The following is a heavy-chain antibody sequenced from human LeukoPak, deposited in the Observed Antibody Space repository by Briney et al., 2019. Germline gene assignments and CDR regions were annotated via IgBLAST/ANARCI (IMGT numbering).Heavy chain of an antibody. J-gene: IGHJ6*02. CDR3: ARAGRNYDFWSGYRDYYYYGMDV. Sequence: SETLSLTCTVSGGSISSYYWSWIRQPPGKGLEWIGYIYYSGSTNYNPSLKSRVTISVDTSKNQFSLKLSSVTAADPAVYYCARAGRNYDFWSGYRDYYYYGMDVWGQGTTVTVSS. D-gene: IGHD3-3*01. CDR1: GGSISSYY. CDR2: IYYSGST. V-gene: IGHV4-59*01.